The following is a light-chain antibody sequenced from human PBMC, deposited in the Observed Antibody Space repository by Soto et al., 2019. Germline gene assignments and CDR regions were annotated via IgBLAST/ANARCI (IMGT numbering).Light chain of an antibody. V-gene: IGKV3-11*01. J-gene: IGKJ3*01. Sequence: EIVLTQSPATLSLSPGESAILSCRASQSIGTYLACYRQKPGQPPKLLIYDASDRASGIPARFSGSESRTDFNLTIRSLKPETFAAYSCQPRATWPSFGPGTTVDI. CDR1: QSIGTY. CDR2: DAS. CDR3: QPRATWPS.